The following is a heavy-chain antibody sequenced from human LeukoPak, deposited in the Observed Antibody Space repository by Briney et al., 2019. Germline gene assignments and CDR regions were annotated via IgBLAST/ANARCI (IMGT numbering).Heavy chain of an antibody. D-gene: IGHD3-22*01. CDR3: AGPNSSGYPS. Sequence: SETLRLSCAASGLSISSYAYYWSWIRQPPGKGLEWIGYICHSGSTYYNPSLKSRVTISVDRSKNQFSLKLSSVTAADTAVYQSAGPNSSGYPSRGQRTLVTVSS. CDR2: ICHSGST. V-gene: IGHV4-30-2*01. J-gene: IGHJ4*02. CDR1: GLSISSYAYY.